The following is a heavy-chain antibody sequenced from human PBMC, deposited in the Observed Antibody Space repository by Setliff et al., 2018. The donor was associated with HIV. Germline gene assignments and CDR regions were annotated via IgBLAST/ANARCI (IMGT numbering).Heavy chain of an antibody. J-gene: IGHJ3*01. V-gene: IGHV3-30*18. CDR1: GFTFSTYG. D-gene: IGHD7-27*01. CDR3: AKIPHTGDSAFDV. Sequence: PGGSLRLSCTASGFTFSTYGMHWVRHSPGKGLEWVAFISHDGRNKDSSDSVKGRFTVSRDNDRNALYLQMNSLTAEDTAMYYCAKIPHTGDSAFDVWGQGNPGHRLL. CDR2: ISHDGRNK.